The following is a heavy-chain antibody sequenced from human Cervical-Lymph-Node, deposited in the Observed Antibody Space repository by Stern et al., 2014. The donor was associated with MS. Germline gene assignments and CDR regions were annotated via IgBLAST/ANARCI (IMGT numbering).Heavy chain of an antibody. V-gene: IGHV1-18*01. J-gene: IGHJ4*02. D-gene: IGHD5-12*01. CDR2: ISGYNGNT. CDR1: AYNFTNYG. Sequence: VQLVQSGAEVKKPGASVKVSCKTSAYNFTNYGVTWVRRAPGQGLEWMGWISGYNGNTKYEQKFQGRVAMTTDTSTKTAYMELRSLRSSDTAVYYGARAGYDVSGLSDYWGQGTLVTVSS. CDR3: ARAGYDVSGLSDY.